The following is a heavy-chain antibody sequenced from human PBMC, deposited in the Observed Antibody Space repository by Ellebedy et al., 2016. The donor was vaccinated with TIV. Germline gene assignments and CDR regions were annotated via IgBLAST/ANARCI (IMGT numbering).Heavy chain of an antibody. J-gene: IGHJ3*02. V-gene: IGHV3-53*01. CDR2: IYAGGAT. CDR3: ARDFWSGYLDAFDI. Sequence: PGGSLRLSCAASGFPVRSNYMSWVRQAPGKGLEWVSIIYAGGATHYADSVKGRITISRDNSKNTVYLQMNSLRAEDTAVYYCARDFWSGYLDAFDIWGQGTMVTVS. CDR1: GFPVRSNY. D-gene: IGHD3-3*01.